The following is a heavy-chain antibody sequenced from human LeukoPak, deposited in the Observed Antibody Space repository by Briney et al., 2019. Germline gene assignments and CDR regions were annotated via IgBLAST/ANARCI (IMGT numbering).Heavy chain of an antibody. J-gene: IGHJ4*02. CDR1: GDSISSGSYY. CDR2: IYTSGST. Sequence: SETLSLTCTVSGDSISSGSYYWSWIRQPAGKGLEWIGRIYTSGSTNYNPSLKSRVTMSLDTSKNQFSLKLSSVTAADTAVYYCAGDMYGDYRRGIDYWGQGTLVTVSS. D-gene: IGHD4-17*01. V-gene: IGHV4-61*02. CDR3: AGDMYGDYRRGIDY.